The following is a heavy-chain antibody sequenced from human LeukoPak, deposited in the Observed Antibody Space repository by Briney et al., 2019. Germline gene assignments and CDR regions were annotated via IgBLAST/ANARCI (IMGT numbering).Heavy chain of an antibody. D-gene: IGHD6-13*01. V-gene: IGHV3-30-3*01. Sequence: GGSLRLSCAASGFTFSSYAMHWVRQAPGKGLEWVAVISYDGSNKYYADSVKGRFTMSRDNSKNTPYLQMNSLRAEDTAVYFSAAGTTTSADYWGQGTLVTVSS. CDR1: GFTFSSYA. CDR3: AAGTTTSADY. CDR2: ISYDGSNK. J-gene: IGHJ4*02.